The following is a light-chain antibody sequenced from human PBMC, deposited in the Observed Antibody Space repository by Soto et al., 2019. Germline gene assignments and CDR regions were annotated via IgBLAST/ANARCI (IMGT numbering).Light chain of an antibody. J-gene: IGKJ4*01. CDR2: DAS. CDR1: QDISNY. V-gene: IGKV1-33*01. Sequence: DIQMTQSPSSLSASVGDRVTITSQASQDISNYLNWYQQKPGKAPKLLIYDASNLETGVPSRFSGSRSGTDFTFTISSLQPEDIATYYCQQYDNLRFGGGTRWIS. CDR3: QQYDNLR.